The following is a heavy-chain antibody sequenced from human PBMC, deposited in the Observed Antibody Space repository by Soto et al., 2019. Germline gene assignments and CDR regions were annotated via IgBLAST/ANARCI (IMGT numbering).Heavy chain of an antibody. J-gene: IGHJ4*02. CDR3: AGGERNSSSWLLDY. Sequence: PLVLKSLTCAVVGAYFSDYYCSWVSQYPGKGLEWIGEINHSGSTNYNPSLKSRVTISVDTSKKQFSLKVTSLTAADTAVYYCAGGERNSSSWLLDYWVLGSLVTVSS. CDR2: INHSGST. V-gene: IGHV4-34*01. CDR1: GAYFSDYY. D-gene: IGHD6-13*01.